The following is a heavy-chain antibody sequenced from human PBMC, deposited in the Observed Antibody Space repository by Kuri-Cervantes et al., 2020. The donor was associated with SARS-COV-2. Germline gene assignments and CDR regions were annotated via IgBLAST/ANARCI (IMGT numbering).Heavy chain of an antibody. Sequence: GGSLRLSCAVSGFTFSDYYMSWIRQAPGKGLEWVSYISSSGSTIYYADSVKGRFTISRDNAKNSLYLQMNSLRAEDTAVYYCARDRWGILYYYYMDVWGKGTTVTVSS. CDR1: GFTFSDYY. V-gene: IGHV3-11*04. D-gene: IGHD2/OR15-2a*01. J-gene: IGHJ6*03. CDR3: ARDRWGILYYYYMDV. CDR2: ISSSGSTI.